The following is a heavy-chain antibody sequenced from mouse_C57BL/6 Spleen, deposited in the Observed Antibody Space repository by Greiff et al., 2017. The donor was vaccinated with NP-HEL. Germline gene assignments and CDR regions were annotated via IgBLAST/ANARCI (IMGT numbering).Heavy chain of an antibody. V-gene: IGHV1-53*01. D-gene: IGHD1-1*01. CDR2: INPSNGGT. CDR1: GYTFTSYW. Sequence: VQLQQSGPELVKPGASVKISCKASGYTFTSYWMHWVKQRPGQGLEWIGNINPSNGGTNYNEKFKSKATLTVDKSSSTAYMQLSSLTSEDSAVYYCAREGAGRRTWFAYGGQGTLVTVSA. J-gene: IGHJ3*01. CDR3: AREGAGRRTWFAY.